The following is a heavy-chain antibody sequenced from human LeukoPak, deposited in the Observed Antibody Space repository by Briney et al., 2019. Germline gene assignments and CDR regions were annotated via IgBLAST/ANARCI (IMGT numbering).Heavy chain of an antibody. J-gene: IGHJ5*02. V-gene: IGHV3-7*01. CDR2: IKQDGSEK. Sequence: GGSLRLSCAASGFIFSSYWMSWVRQAPGKGLEWVANIKQDGSEKYYVDSVKGRFTISRDNAKNSLYLQMNSLRAEDTAVYYCARDLGPRAAMAYAHWFDPWGQGTLVTVSS. CDR3: ARDLGPRAAMAYAHWFDP. D-gene: IGHD5-18*01. CDR1: GFIFSSYW.